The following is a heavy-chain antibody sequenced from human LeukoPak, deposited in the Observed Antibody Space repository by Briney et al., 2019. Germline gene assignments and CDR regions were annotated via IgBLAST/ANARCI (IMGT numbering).Heavy chain of an antibody. Sequence: GGSLRLSCAASGFTFSDYSMNWVRQAPGKGLEWISYIGIDSGNTNYADSVKGRFTISGDKAKNSLYLQMNSLRVEDTAVYYCARDYKYAFDNWGQGTRVSVSS. CDR2: IGIDSGNT. CDR1: GFTFSDYS. V-gene: IGHV3-48*01. D-gene: IGHD5-24*01. J-gene: IGHJ4*02. CDR3: ARDYKYAFDN.